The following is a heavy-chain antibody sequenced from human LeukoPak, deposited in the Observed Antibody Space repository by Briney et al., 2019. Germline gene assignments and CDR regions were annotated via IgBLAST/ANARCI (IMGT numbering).Heavy chain of an antibody. V-gene: IGHV1-69*05. D-gene: IGHD6-13*01. CDR1: GGTFSSYA. CDR3: AIKSIAAAAVDY. J-gene: IGHJ4*02. Sequence: ASVKVSCKASGGTFSSYAISWVRQAPGQGLERMGGIIPIFGTANYAQKFQGRVTITTDESTSTAYMELSSLRSEDTAVYYCAIKSIAAAAVDYWGQGTLVTVSS. CDR2: IIPIFGTA.